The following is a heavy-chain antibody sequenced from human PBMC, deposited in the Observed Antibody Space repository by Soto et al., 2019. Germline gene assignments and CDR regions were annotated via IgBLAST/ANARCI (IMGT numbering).Heavy chain of an antibody. CDR2: IIPIPGTA. CDR3: ARSQGSSTSLEIYYYYYYGMDV. V-gene: IGHV1-69*01. D-gene: IGHD2-2*01. CDR1: GGTFSSYA. J-gene: IGHJ6*02. Sequence: QVQLVQSGAEVKKPGSSVKVSCKASGGTFSSYAISWVRQAPGQGREWMGGIIPIPGTANYGQQFQGRVTITADESTSTAYMELSSLRSEDTAVYYCARSQGSSTSLEIYYYYYYGMDVWGQGTTVTVSS.